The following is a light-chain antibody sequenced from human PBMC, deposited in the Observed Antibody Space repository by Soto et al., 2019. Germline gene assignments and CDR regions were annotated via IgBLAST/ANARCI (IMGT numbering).Light chain of an antibody. V-gene: IGKV3-15*01. J-gene: IGKJ5*01. Sequence: EIIITQSPATLSVSPGEGATFTCRSSQSVSSHLAWYQHKPGQAPRLLFYDASTRATGIPARFSGSGSGTESTLTISSLQSEDFAVYYCQHYHGWPITFGQGTRLEIK. CDR2: DAS. CDR1: QSVSSH. CDR3: QHYHGWPIT.